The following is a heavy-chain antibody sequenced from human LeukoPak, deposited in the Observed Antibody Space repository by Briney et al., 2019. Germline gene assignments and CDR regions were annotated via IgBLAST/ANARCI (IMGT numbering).Heavy chain of an antibody. V-gene: IGHV1-8*02. CDR3: AKEGSGFGEFNY. D-gene: IGHD3-10*01. Sequence: ASVKVSCKASGNTFTSYDINWVRQATGQGLEWMGWMSPNSGNTGYAQKFQGRVTMTRNTSISTAYMELSSLRSEDTAMYYCAKEGSGFGEFNYWGQGTLVTVSS. CDR1: GNTFTSYD. J-gene: IGHJ4*02. CDR2: MSPNSGNT.